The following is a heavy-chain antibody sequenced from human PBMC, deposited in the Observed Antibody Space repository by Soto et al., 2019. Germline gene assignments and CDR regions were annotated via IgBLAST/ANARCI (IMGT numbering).Heavy chain of an antibody. CDR1: GFTFSSYS. CDR3: ARWAAAGRYYYYGMDV. J-gene: IGHJ6*02. D-gene: IGHD6-13*01. V-gene: IGHV3-21*01. CDR2: ISSSSSYI. Sequence: GGSLRLSCAASGFTFSSYSMNWVRQAPGKGLEWVSSISSSSSYIYYADSVKGRFTISRDNAKNSLYLQMNSLRAEDTAVHYCARWAAAGRYYYYGMDVWGQGTTVTVSS.